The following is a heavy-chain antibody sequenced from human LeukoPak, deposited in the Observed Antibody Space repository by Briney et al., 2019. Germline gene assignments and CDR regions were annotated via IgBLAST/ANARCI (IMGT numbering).Heavy chain of an antibody. V-gene: IGHV3-74*01. Sequence: PGGSLRLSCSASGFTFSSYWMHWVRQAPGKVLVWVSRINSDGSSTSYADSVKGRFTISRDNAKNTLYLQMNSLRDEDTAVYYCAGAQWLDSFDYWGQGTLVTVSS. CDR1: GFTFSSYW. J-gene: IGHJ4*02. D-gene: IGHD6-19*01. CDR3: AGAQWLDSFDY. CDR2: INSDGSST.